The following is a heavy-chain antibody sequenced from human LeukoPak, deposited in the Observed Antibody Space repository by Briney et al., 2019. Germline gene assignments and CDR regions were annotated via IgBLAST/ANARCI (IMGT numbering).Heavy chain of an antibody. V-gene: IGHV4-59*08. Sequence: SDTLSLTCSVWGGSISIYYWSCIRQPPGKALECIGYIYYSGSTNYNPSLKSRVTISVDTSKNQSSLKLSSVTAADTAVYYCARHGELSNLGFDYWGQGTLVTVSS. D-gene: IGHD1-7*01. J-gene: IGHJ4*02. CDR3: ARHGELSNLGFDY. CDR2: IYYSGST. CDR1: GGSISIYY.